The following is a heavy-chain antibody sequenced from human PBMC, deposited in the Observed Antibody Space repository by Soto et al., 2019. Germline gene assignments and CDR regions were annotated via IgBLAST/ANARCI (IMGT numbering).Heavy chain of an antibody. J-gene: IGHJ4*02. CDR1: GGSFSGYY. V-gene: IGHV4-34*01. CDR2: INHSGST. CDR3: ARALGIAAAERLLYYFDY. Sequence: QVQLQQWGAGLLKPSETLSLTCAVYGGSFSGYYWSWIRQPPGKGLEWIGEINHSGSTNYNPSLKSRVTISVDTSKNQFSLKLSSVTAADTAVYYCARALGIAAAERLLYYFDYWGQGTLVTVSS. D-gene: IGHD6-13*01.